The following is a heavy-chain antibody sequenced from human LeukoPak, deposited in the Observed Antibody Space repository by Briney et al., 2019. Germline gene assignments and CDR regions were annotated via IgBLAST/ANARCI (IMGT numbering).Heavy chain of an antibody. J-gene: IGHJ6*03. CDR2: IIPIFGTA. V-gene: IGHV1-69*06. D-gene: IGHD2-15*01. CDR3: ARGYCSGGSCYGVGYYYYMDV. Sequence: ASVKVSCKASGGTFSSYAISWVRQAPGQGLEWMGGIIPIFGTANYAQKFQGRVTITADKSTSTAYMELSSLRPEDTAVYYCARGYCSGGSCYGVGYYYYMDVWGKGTTVTVSS. CDR1: GGTFSSYA.